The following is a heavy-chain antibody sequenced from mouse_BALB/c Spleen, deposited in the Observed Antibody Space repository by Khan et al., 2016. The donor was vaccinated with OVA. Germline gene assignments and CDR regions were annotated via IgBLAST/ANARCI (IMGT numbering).Heavy chain of an antibody. V-gene: IGHV3-2*02. Sequence: VQLKESGPGLVKPSQSLSLTCTVTGYSITSEYAWNWLRQFPGNKLEWMGYINYSGNTRFNPSLTSRTSITRDTSKNQFFLQLISVTSEDTATYYGDRKDYYDYNPFPYWGQGTLVTVSA. CDR2: INYSGNT. CDR1: GYSITSEYA. CDR3: DRKDYYDYNPFPY. J-gene: IGHJ3*01. D-gene: IGHD2-4*01.